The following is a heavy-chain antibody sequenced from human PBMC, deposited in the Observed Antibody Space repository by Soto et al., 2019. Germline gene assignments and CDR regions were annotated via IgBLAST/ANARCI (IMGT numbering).Heavy chain of an antibody. CDR3: AKDGTFRGHGDY. Sequence: EVQLLESGGGLVQPGGSLRLSCAASGFTFSSYAMSWVRQAPGKGLEWVSAITTSGGYTYYADSVKGRFTISRDNSKNTLYLQMNSLRAEDTAVYYCAKDGTFRGHGDYWGQGTLVTVSS. J-gene: IGHJ4*02. CDR1: GFTFSSYA. D-gene: IGHD1-1*01. V-gene: IGHV3-23*01. CDR2: ITTSGGYT.